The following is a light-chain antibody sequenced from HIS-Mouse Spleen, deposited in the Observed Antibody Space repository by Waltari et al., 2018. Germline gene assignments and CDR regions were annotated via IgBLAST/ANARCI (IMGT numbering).Light chain of an antibody. CDR2: CAS. J-gene: IGKJ4*01. Sequence: DIVMTQSPDSLAVSLGERATINCKSSQSVLYSSNNKNYLAWYQRKPGQPPKLLIYCASTRESGVPDRFSGSGSVTDFTLTISSLQAEDVAVYYCQQYYSTPLTFGGGTKVEIK. CDR3: QQYYSTPLT. CDR1: QSVLYSSNNKNY. V-gene: IGKV4-1*01.